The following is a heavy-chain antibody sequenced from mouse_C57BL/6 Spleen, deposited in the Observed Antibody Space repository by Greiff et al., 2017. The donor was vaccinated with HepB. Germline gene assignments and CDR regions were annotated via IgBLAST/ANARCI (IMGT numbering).Heavy chain of an antibody. CDR3: ARERVRDAMDY. V-gene: IGHV1-82*01. CDR1: GYAFSSSW. Sequence: LEESGPELVKPGASVKISCKASGYAFSSSWMNWVKQRPGKGLEWIGRIYPGDGDTNYNGKFKGKATLTADKSSSTAYMQLSSLTSEDSAVYFCARERVRDAMDYWGQGTSVTVSS. D-gene: IGHD2-2*01. CDR2: IYPGDGDT. J-gene: IGHJ4*01.